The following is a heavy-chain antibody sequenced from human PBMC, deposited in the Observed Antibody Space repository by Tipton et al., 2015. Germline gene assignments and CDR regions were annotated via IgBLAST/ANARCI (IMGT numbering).Heavy chain of an antibody. CDR1: SDSISKYY. CDR2: IQYSGST. D-gene: IGHD5-24*01. V-gene: IGHV4-59*07. J-gene: IGHJ5*02. Sequence: TLSLTCSVSSDSISKYYWSWIRQPPGKELEWIGYIQYSGSTNYNPSLKSRVTISVDTSKNQFSLKVNSVTAADTAVYYCATLVDGYSRIPWGQGTRVTVSS. CDR3: ATLVDGYSRIP.